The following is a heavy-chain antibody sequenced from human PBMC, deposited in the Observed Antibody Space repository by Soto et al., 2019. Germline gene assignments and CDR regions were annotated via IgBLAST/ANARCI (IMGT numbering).Heavy chain of an antibody. J-gene: IGHJ6*03. CDR2: IRSKANSYAT. D-gene: IGHD1-1*01. CDR1: GFTFSGSA. CDR3: TSTTGTHYYYYYYMDV. Sequence: PGGSLRLSCAASGFTFSGSAMHWVRQASGKGLEWVGRIRSKANSYATAYAASVKGRFTISRDDSKNTAYLQMNSLKTEDTAVYYCTSTTGTHYYYYYYMDVWGKGTTVTVSS. V-gene: IGHV3-73*01.